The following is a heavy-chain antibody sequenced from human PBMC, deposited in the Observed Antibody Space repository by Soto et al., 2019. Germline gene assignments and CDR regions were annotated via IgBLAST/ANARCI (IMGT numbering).Heavy chain of an antibody. J-gene: IGHJ5*02. CDR2: MNPDSGKT. D-gene: IGHD4-17*01. Sequence: GASVKVSCKASGYTLSVYYVDWVRQATRQGLEYLGWMNPDSGKTAYVQKFQGRVTMTWDTSITTAYMELSSLRSDDTAVYFCARGIKYGAYSRWFDPWGQGTLVTVSS. CDR1: GYTLSVYY. V-gene: IGHV1-8*02. CDR3: ARGIKYGAYSRWFDP.